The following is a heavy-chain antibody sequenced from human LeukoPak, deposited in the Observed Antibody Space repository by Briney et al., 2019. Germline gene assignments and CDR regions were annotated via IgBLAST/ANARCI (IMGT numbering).Heavy chain of an antibody. CDR3: ARLGRTYYDFWSGP. D-gene: IGHD3-3*01. J-gene: IGHJ5*02. CDR2: IYYRGST. Sequence: SETLSLTCTVSGGSISSSTYYWGWLRQPPGKGLEWIGTIYYRGSTYYNPSLKSRVTISVDTSKNQFSLKLTSVTAADTAVYYCARLGRTYYDFWSGPWGQGTLVTVSS. CDR1: GGSISSSTYY. V-gene: IGHV4-39*01.